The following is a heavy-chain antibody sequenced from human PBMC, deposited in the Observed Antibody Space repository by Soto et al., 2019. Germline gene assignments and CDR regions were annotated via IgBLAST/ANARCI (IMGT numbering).Heavy chain of an antibody. CDR2: IRSKAYGGTT. Sequence: GGSLRLSCAASGFTFSSYSMNWVRQAPGKGLEWVGFIRSKAYGGTTEYAASVKGRFTISRDDSKSIAYLQMNSLKTEDTAVYYCTTRIGYCSSTSCQWVDIAFDIWGQGTMVTVSS. D-gene: IGHD2-2*01. CDR3: TTRIGYCSSTSCQWVDIAFDI. CDR1: GFTFSSYS. J-gene: IGHJ3*02. V-gene: IGHV3-49*04.